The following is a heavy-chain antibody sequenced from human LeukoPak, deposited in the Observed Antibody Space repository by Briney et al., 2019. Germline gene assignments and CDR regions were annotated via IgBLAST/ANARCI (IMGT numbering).Heavy chain of an antibody. J-gene: IGHJ6*03. CDR2: IIPIFGTA. Sequence: GASVKVSCKASGGTFSSYAISWVRQAPGQGLEWMGGIIPIFGTANYAQKFQGRVTITADKSTSTAYMELSSLRSEDTAVYYCARVYYDFWSGYELDYYYYYYMDVWGKGTTVTVSS. CDR1: GGTFSSYA. D-gene: IGHD3-3*01. V-gene: IGHV1-69*06. CDR3: ARVYYDFWSGYELDYYYYYYMDV.